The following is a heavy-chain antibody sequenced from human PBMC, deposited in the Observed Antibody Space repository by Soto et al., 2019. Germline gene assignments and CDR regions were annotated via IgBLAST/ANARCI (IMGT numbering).Heavy chain of an antibody. V-gene: IGHV4-39*02. CDR2: IYFTGSP. CDR3: VRPQSCGTRTCFSSFDH. D-gene: IGHD2-21*02. CDR1: GGSIDKSGYY. J-gene: IGHJ4*02. Sequence: QLQLLESGPGLVKPSGTLSLTCSVSGGSIDKSGYYWGWIRQAPGKGLEWIGTIYFTGSPYYNPSLNSRVAISLDSSNSHFYLNLPSVTAADTAVYFCVRPQSCGTRTCFSSFDHWGQGILVTVSS.